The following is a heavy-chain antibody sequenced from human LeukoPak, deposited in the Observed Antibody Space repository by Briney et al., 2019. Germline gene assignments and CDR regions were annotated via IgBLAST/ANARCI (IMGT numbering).Heavy chain of an antibody. Sequence: PGGSLRLSCAASGFTFSSYGMHWVRQAPGKGLEGVAFIRYDGSNKYYADSVKGRFTISRDNSKNTLYLQMNSLRAEDTAVYYCAKERDTAMVTIDYWGQGTLGTVSS. CDR2: IRYDGSNK. V-gene: IGHV3-30*02. J-gene: IGHJ4*02. CDR1: GFTFSSYG. CDR3: AKERDTAMVTIDY. D-gene: IGHD5-18*01.